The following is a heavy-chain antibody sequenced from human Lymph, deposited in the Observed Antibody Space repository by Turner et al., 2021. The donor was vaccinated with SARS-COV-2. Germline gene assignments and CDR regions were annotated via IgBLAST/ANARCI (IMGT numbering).Heavy chain of an antibody. V-gene: IGHV3-21*01. CDR3: ARDIPTTADYFDY. Sequence: EVQLVESGGGLVKPGGSLRLSCAASGFTFSTYSMNWVRHAPGKGLEWISSISSSSSYIYYADSVKRRFTISRDDAKNSLYLQMNSLRAEDTAVYYCARDIPTTADYFDYWGQGTLVTVSS. D-gene: IGHD4-17*01. J-gene: IGHJ4*02. CDR2: ISSSSSYI. CDR1: GFTFSTYS.